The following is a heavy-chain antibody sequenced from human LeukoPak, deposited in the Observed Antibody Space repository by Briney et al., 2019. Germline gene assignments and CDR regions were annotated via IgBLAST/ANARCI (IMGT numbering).Heavy chain of an antibody. CDR1: GFTFSIYA. Sequence: GGSLRLSCAASGFTFSIYAMSWVRQAPGKGLEWVSAISATDSRPYYADSVKGRFTISRDNSKSTLYLQLNGLRGEDTAIYYCAKGSTSNGFDYWGQGTLVTVSS. D-gene: IGHD2-2*01. J-gene: IGHJ4*02. CDR3: AKGSTSNGFDY. V-gene: IGHV3-23*01. CDR2: ISATDSRP.